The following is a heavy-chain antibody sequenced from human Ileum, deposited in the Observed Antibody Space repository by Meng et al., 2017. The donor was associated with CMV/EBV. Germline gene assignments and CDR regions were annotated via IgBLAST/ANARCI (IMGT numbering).Heavy chain of an antibody. J-gene: IGHJ4*02. CDR1: GDSIRSSGYY. CDR2: IYYSGIT. Sequence: LQRQESGPGLVKPSETLSLICTVSGDSIRSSGYYWGWIRQPPGKGLEWIGTIYYSGITYYNPSLKSRVIISLDTSKNHFSLKLSSVTAADTAVYYCARGPSVVLFDYWGQGTLVTVSS. V-gene: IGHV4-39*07. CDR3: ARGPSVVLFDY. D-gene: IGHD2-21*01.